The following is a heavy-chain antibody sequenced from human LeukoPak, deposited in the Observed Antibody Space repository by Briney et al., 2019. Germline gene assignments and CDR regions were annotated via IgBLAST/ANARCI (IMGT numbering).Heavy chain of an antibody. D-gene: IGHD6-25*01. Sequence: GGSLRLSCAASGFTFSSYSMNWVRQAPGKGLEWVSSISSSGSPIYYADSVKGRFTISRDNAKNSVYLQLNSLRAEDTAFYYCATLASSSVGYWGQGTLVTVSS. CDR1: GFTFSSYS. V-gene: IGHV3-21*04. CDR3: ATLASSSVGY. CDR2: ISSSGSPI. J-gene: IGHJ4*02.